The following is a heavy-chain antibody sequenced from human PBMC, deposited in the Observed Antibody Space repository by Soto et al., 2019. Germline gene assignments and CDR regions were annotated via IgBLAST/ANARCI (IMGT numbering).Heavy chain of an antibody. J-gene: IGHJ6*02. CDR3: ARLVVTARDYYYGMDV. CDR2: ISSSSSYI. D-gene: IGHD2-21*02. Sequence: VGSLRLSCAASGFTFSSYSMNWVRQAPGKGLEWVSSISSSSSYIYYADSVKGRFTISRDNAKNSLYLQMNSLRAEDTAVYYCARLVVTARDYYYGMDVWGQGTTVTAP. CDR1: GFTFSSYS. V-gene: IGHV3-21*01.